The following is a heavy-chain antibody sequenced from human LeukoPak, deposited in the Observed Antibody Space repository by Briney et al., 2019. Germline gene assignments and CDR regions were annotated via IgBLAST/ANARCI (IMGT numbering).Heavy chain of an antibody. J-gene: IGHJ5*02. D-gene: IGHD6-6*01. CDR3: ARGQSIAARPIS. Sequence: SETLSLTCAVYGASFSGYYWSWIRQPPGKGLEWIGYIYHSGSTYYNPSLKSRVTISVDRSKNQFSLKLSSVTAADTAVYYCARGQSIAARPISWGQGTLVTVSS. CDR1: GASFSGYY. CDR2: IYHSGST. V-gene: IGHV4-34*01.